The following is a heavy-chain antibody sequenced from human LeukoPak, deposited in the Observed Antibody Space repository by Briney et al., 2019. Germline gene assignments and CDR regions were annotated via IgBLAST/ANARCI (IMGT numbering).Heavy chain of an antibody. J-gene: IGHJ3*01. D-gene: IGHD3-22*01. CDR2: IKQDGSEK. V-gene: IGHV3-7*01. Sequence: GGSLRLSWAASGFTFSSYAMHWVRQAPGKGLEWVANIKQDGSEKYYVDSVKGRFTISRDNAKNSLSLQMNSLRAEDTAVYYCASDGYYYDLEVWGQGTMVTVS. CDR1: GFTFSSYA. CDR3: ASDGYYYDLEV.